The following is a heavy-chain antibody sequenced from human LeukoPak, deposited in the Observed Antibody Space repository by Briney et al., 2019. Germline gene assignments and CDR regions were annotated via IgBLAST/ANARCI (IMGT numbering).Heavy chain of an antibody. CDR2: IKQDGSEK. CDR3: ARVEYYYGSGSYINY. J-gene: IGHJ4*02. V-gene: IGHV3-7*01. Sequence: GGSLRLSCAASGFTFSSYWMSWVRQAPGKGLEWVANIKQDGSEKYYVDSVKGRFTISRDNARNSLYLQMNSLRAEDTAVYYCARVEYYYGSGSYINYWGQGTLVTVSS. D-gene: IGHD3-10*01. CDR1: GFTFSSYW.